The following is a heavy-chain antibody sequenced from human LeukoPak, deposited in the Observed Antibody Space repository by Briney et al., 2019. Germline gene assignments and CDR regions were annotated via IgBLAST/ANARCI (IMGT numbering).Heavy chain of an antibody. CDR2: ISGSGRTI. Sequence: PGGSLRLSCAASGFTFSSYEMIWVRQAPGKGLECVSYISGSGRTIYYADSVKGRFTISRDNAKNSLYLQMYSLRAGDTAAYYCASPQTSGYPFGYWGQGTLVTVSS. D-gene: IGHD5-12*01. J-gene: IGHJ4*02. CDR1: GFTFSSYE. V-gene: IGHV3-48*03. CDR3: ASPQTSGYPFGY.